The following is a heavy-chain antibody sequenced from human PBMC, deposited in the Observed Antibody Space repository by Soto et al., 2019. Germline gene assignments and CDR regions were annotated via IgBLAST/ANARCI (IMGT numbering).Heavy chain of an antibody. J-gene: IGHJ6*02. V-gene: IGHV3-21*01. D-gene: IGHD2-15*01. CDR2: ISSSSSYI. CDR3: ARDQCSGGSCYPWLDYYYYYGMDV. CDR1: GFTFSSYS. Sequence: GGSLRLSCAASGFTFSSYSMNWVRQAPGKGLEWVSSISSSSSYIYYADSVKGRFTNSRDNAKNLLYLQMNSLRAEDTAVYYCARDQCSGGSCYPWLDYYYYYGMDVWGQGTTVTVSS.